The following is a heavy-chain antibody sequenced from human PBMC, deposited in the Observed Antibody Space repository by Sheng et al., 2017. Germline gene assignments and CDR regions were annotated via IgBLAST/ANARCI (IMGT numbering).Heavy chain of an antibody. CDR3: ARDLWSGYGDYMDV. V-gene: IGHV3-48*03. Sequence: EVQLVESGGGLVQPGGSLRLSCAASGFTLSNYEMNWVRQAPGKGPEWVSYISGSGSHIYYADSVKGRFTISRDNAKNSLYLQMNSLRAEDTAVYYCARDLWSGYGDYMDVWGQGTTVTVSS. J-gene: IGHJ6*03. D-gene: IGHD3-3*01. CDR1: GFTLSNYE. CDR2: ISGSGSHI.